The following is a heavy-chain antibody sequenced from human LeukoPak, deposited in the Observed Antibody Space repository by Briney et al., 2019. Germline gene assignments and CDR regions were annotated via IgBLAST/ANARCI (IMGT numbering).Heavy chain of an antibody. Sequence: SVKVSCKASGGTFSSYAISWVRQAPGQGLEWMGGIIPIFGTANYAQKFQGRVTITADESTSTAYMELSSLRSEDTAVYYCASKMGYSSSSGVDYWGQGTLVTVSS. D-gene: IGHD6-6*01. J-gene: IGHJ4*02. V-gene: IGHV1-69*13. CDR2: IIPIFGTA. CDR3: ASKMGYSSSSGVDY. CDR1: GGTFSSYA.